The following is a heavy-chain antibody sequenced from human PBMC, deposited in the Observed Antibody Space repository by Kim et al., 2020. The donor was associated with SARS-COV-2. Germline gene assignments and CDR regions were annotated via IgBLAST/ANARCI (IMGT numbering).Heavy chain of an antibody. CDR2: IKQDGSEK. CDR1: GFTFSSYW. Sequence: GGSLRLSCAASGFTFSSYWMSWVRQAPGKGLEWVANIKQDGSEKYYVDSVKGRFTISRDNAKNSLYLQMNSLRAEDTAVYYCARDRHLGNTVYFDLWGRGTLVTVSS. D-gene: IGHD7-27*01. CDR3: ARDRHLGNTVYFDL. V-gene: IGHV3-7*01. J-gene: IGHJ2*01.